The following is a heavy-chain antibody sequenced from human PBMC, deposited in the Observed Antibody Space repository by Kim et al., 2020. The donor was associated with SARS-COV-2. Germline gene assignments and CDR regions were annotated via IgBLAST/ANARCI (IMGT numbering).Heavy chain of an antibody. CDR1: GFTFSSYA. CDR2: ISGSGGST. CDR3: AKDSSSWSADYYYYGMDV. V-gene: IGHV3-23*01. J-gene: IGHJ6*02. D-gene: IGHD6-13*01. Sequence: GGSLRLSCAASGFTFSSYAMSWVRQAPGKGLEWVSAISGSGGSTYYADSVKGRFTISRDNSKNTLYLQMNSLRAEDTAVYYCAKDSSSWSADYYYYGMDVLGQGTTVTVSS.